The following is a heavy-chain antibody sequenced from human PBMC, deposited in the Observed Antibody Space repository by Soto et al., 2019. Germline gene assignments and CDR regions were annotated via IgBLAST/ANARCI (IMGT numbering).Heavy chain of an antibody. V-gene: IGHV4-59*01. J-gene: IGHJ3*02. CDR1: GGSISSYY. CDR3: AGESPIAAAGDAFDI. CDR2: IYYSGST. D-gene: IGHD6-13*01. Sequence: SETLSLTCTVSGGSISSYYWSWIRQPPGKGLEWIGYIYYSGSTNYNPSLKSRVTISVDTSKNQFSLKLSSVTAADTAVYYCAGESPIAAAGDAFDIWGQGTMVT.